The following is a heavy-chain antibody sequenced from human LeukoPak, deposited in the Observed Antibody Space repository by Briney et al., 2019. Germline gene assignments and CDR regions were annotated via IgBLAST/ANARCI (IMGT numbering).Heavy chain of an antibody. V-gene: IGHV4-59*01. J-gene: IGHJ4*02. CDR3: ASLFMVRGRLTCYFDC. CDR2: IYYSGST. D-gene: IGHD3-10*01. Sequence: SETLSLTCTVSGGSISSYYWSWIRQPPGKGLEWIGYIYYSGSTNYNPSLKSRVTVSVDTSKNQFSLKLSSVTAADTAVYYCASLFMVRGRLTCYFDCWGQGTLVTVSS. CDR1: GGSISSYY.